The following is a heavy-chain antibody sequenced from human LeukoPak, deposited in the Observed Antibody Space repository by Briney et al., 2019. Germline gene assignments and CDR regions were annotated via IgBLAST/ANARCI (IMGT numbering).Heavy chain of an antibody. V-gene: IGHV4-39*01. J-gene: IGHJ4*02. CDR1: GGSISSSTYY. D-gene: IGHD5-12*01. Sequence: SETLSLTCTVSGGSISSSTYYWAWIRQPPGKGLEWIGSIYYGGSTYYNPSLKSRVTISADTSKNQFSLKLSSVTAADTAVHFCARRVIVATIDYWGQGTLVTVSS. CDR3: ARRVIVATIDY. CDR2: IYYGGST.